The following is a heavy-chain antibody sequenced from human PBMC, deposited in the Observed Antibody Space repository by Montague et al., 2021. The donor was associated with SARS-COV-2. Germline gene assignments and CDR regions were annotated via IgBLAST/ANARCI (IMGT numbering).Heavy chain of an antibody. D-gene: IGHD6-19*01. CDR2: ISFDGSKT. V-gene: IGHV3-30*18. J-gene: IGHJ4*02. CDR1: GFTFSSYG. CDR3: AKDQAVPGTPLDY. Sequence: SLRLSCAASGFTFSSYGMHWVRQAPGKGLEWVAVISFDGSKTYYADSVKGRFTIPRDNSKNTLYLQMNSLRAEDTAVYYCAKDQAVPGTPLDYWGQGTLVTVSS.